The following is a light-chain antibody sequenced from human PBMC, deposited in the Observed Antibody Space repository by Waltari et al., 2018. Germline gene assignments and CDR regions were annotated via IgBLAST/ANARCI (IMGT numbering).Light chain of an antibody. CDR3: QHYVRLPAT. V-gene: IGKV3-20*01. Sequence: MVLTQSPGTLSLSPGERATLSCRASQSVSRSLAWYQQKPGQAPKLLIYGASTRATGIPDGFTGSGSGTDFSLTISSLEPEDFAIYFCQHYVRLPATFGQGTKVEIK. CDR1: QSVSRS. CDR2: GAS. J-gene: IGKJ1*01.